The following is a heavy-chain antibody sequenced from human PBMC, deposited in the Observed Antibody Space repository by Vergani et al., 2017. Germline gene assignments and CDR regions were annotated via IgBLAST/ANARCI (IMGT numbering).Heavy chain of an antibody. CDR2: IYTSGST. CDR1: GGSISSYY. D-gene: IGHD3-3*01. V-gene: IGHV4-4*07. Sequence: QVQLQESGPGLVKPSETLSLTCTVSGGSISSYYWSWIRQPAGKGLEWIGRIYTSGSTNYNPSLKSRVTISVDTSKNQFSLKLSSVTAADTAVYYCARPVAAYYDFWSGYYTGIDWYFDLWGRGTLVTVSS. J-gene: IGHJ2*01. CDR3: ARPVAAYYDFWSGYYTGIDWYFDL.